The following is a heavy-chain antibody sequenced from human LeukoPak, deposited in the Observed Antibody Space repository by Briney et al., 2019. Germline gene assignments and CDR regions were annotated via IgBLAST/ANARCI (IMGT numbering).Heavy chain of an antibody. Sequence: VQPGGSLRLSCAASGFTFSSYWMSWVRQAPGKGLEWVANIKQDGSEKYYVDSVKGRFTISRDNAKNSLYLQMNSLRAEDTAVYYCARARRVTTGGHYFDYWGQGTLVTVSS. CDR1: GFTFSSYW. CDR2: IKQDGSEK. CDR3: ARARRVTTGGHYFDY. J-gene: IGHJ4*02. D-gene: IGHD4-11*01. V-gene: IGHV3-7*01.